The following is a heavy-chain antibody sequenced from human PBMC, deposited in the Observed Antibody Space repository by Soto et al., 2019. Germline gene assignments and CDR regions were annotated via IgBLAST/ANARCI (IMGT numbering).Heavy chain of an antibody. CDR1: IFTFSSNN. D-gene: IGHD3-3*01. CDR3: AKGHITIFGGCMDV. V-gene: IGHV3-30*18. CDR2: ISYDGSNK. J-gene: IGHJ6*02. Sequence: QVQLVESGGGVVQPGRSLRLSCAASIFTFSSNNMHWVRQAPGKGLEWVAVISYDGSNKYYADSVKGRFTISRENSKNTLYLQMNSLRVEDTAVYYCAKGHITIFGGCMDVWGQGTTVTVSS.